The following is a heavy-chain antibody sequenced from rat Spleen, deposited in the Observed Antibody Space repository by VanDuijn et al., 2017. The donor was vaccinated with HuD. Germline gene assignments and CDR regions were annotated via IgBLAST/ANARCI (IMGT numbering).Heavy chain of an antibody. D-gene: IGHD1-9*01. CDR2: ITPGGRDT. CDR1: GFTFSNYG. Sequence: EVQLMESGGGLVQPGRSLKLSCAASGFTFSNYGMYWIRQAPTKGLEWVASITPGGRDTYYPDSVKGRFTISRDNAKSTLSLQMDSLRSEDTATFYCARRHYGYTDYFDYWGQGVMVTVSS. CDR3: ARRHYGYTDYFDY. V-gene: IGHV5-19*01. J-gene: IGHJ2*01.